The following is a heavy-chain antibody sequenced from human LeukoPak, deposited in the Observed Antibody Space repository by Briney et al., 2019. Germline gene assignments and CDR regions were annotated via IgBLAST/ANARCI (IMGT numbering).Heavy chain of an antibody. CDR3: ARDGGAPIYGLDV. CDR2: IHSSGST. CDR1: GGSIRIYY. V-gene: IGHV4-59*01. Sequence: SETLSLTCTVSGGSIRIYYWSWIRQPPGKKLEWIGYIHSSGSTSYNPSLRSRVAISADTSRNQVSLNLKFLTSADTAVYYCARDGGAPIYGLDVWGQGTTVTVSS. D-gene: IGHD3-16*01. J-gene: IGHJ6*02.